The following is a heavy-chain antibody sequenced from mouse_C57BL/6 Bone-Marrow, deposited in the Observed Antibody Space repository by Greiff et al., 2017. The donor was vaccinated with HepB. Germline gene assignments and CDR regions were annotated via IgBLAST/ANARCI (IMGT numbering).Heavy chain of an antibody. Sequence: QVQLQQSGAELVRPGTSVKMSCKASGYTFTNYWIGWAKQRPGHGLEWIGDIYPGGGYTNYNEKFKGKATLTADTSSSTAYMQLSSLPSEDSAIYYCGSAGFSGFAYWGQGTLVTVSA. V-gene: IGHV1-63*01. CDR3: GSAGFSGFAY. CDR2: IYPGGGYT. CDR1: GYTFTNYW. J-gene: IGHJ3*01.